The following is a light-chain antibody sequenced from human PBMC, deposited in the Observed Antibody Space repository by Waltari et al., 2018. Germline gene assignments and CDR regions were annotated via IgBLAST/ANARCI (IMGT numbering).Light chain of an antibody. CDR3: LFHFGGDQLV. CDR1: PGAVAGDFY. J-gene: IGLJ3*02. CDR2: GST. Sequence: QTVVTQEPSLTVSPGGTVTLTCASSPGAVAGDFYPSWFQQMPGQAPRPLIFGSTNKYACNPARCSGSLPWGKASLTLSGAKPEDEADYYCLFHFGGDQLVFGGGTKLTVL. V-gene: IGLV7-43*01.